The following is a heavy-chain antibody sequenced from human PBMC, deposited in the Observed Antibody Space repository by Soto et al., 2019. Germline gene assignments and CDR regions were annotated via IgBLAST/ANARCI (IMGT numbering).Heavy chain of an antibody. J-gene: IGHJ3*02. Sequence: SQTLSLTCAISGDRVSSVTVVWNWTRLSPSRGLEWLGRTYYRSRWYHEYVVFLQSRISINPDTSKNHYTLQLNSVTPEDTAVYYCARGIYDTSVGTAFDIWGQGTKVTVSS. CDR3: ARGIYDTSVGTAFDI. CDR2: TYYRSRWYH. D-gene: IGHD1-1*01. V-gene: IGHV6-1*01. CDR1: GDRVSSVTVV.